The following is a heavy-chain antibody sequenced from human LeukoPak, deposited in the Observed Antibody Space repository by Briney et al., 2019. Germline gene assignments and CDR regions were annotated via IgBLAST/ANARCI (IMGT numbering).Heavy chain of an antibody. D-gene: IGHD3-10*01. V-gene: IGHV4-59*01. CDR3: ARAPYGSATNNYYMDV. CDR1: GGSITSDH. CDR2: FYYSGST. Sequence: SETLSLTCTVSGGSITSDHWSWIRQPPGKGLEWIGFFYYSGSTNYNPSLKSRVTISVDMSKNQFSLKLSSVTAADTAVYYCARAPYGSATNNYYMDVWGKGTTVTVSS. J-gene: IGHJ6*03.